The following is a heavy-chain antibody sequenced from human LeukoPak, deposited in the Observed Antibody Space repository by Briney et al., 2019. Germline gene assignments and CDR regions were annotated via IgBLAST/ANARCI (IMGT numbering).Heavy chain of an antibody. Sequence: GGSLRLSCAGSGFTFSSYDMHWVRQAPGKGLEWVAVISYDGSRNYYGDSVKGRFTISRDNSKNTLYLQMNSLRAEDTAVYYCAKDVQSTPYYYYGLDVWGQGTTVTVSS. CDR3: AKDVQSTPYYYYGLDV. D-gene: IGHD2-15*01. V-gene: IGHV3-30*18. CDR1: GFTFSSYD. CDR2: ISYDGSRN. J-gene: IGHJ6*02.